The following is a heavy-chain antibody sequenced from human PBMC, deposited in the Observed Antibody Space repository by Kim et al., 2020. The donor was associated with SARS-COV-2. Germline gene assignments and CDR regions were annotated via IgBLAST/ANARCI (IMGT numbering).Heavy chain of an antibody. D-gene: IGHD3-10*01. CDR1: GFTFSSYG. CDR2: IWYDGSNK. Sequence: GGSLRLSCAASGFTFSSYGMHWVRQAPGKGLEWVAVIWYDGSNKYYADSVKGRFTISRDNSKNTLYLQMNSLRAEDTAVYYCAKDYELLWFGGVEYWGQGTLVTVSS. J-gene: IGHJ4*02. V-gene: IGHV3-33*06. CDR3: AKDYELLWFGGVEY.